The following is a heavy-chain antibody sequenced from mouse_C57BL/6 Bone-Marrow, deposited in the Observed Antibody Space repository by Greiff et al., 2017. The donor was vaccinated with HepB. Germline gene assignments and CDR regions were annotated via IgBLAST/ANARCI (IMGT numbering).Heavy chain of an antibody. V-gene: IGHV1-64*01. J-gene: IGHJ2*01. CDR1: GYTFTSYW. Sequence: VQLQQSGAELVKPGASVKLSCKASGYTFTSYWMHWVKQRPGQGLEWIGMIHPNSGSTNYNEKFKSKATLTVDKSSSTAYMQLSSLTSEDSAVYYCARSGYYGSSPYWGQGTTLTVSS. D-gene: IGHD1-1*01. CDR3: ARSGYYGSSPY. CDR2: IHPNSGST.